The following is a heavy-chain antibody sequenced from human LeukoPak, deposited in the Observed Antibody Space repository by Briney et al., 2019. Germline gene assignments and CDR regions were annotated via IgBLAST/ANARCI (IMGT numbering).Heavy chain of an antibody. CDR3: ARGSFGEVDY. J-gene: IGHJ4*02. Sequence: GASVKVSCKASGYTFTSYDINWVRQATGQGLEWMGWVNPNTGNTGYAQKFQGRVTMTRNTSISTAYMELNSLRAEDTAVYYCARGSFGEVDYWGQGTLVTVSS. CDR2: VNPNTGNT. V-gene: IGHV1-8*01. CDR1: GYTFTSYD. D-gene: IGHD3-10*01.